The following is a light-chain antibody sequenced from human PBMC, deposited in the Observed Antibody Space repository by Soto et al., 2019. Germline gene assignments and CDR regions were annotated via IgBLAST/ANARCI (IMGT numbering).Light chain of an antibody. V-gene: IGKV3-11*01. J-gene: IGKJ1*01. Sequence: EIVLTQSPATLSLSPGERATLSCRASQSVSSYLAWDQQKPGQAPRLLIYDASNRATGIPARFSGSGSGTDFTLTIRSLEPEDFAVYYCQQRSNWSGTFGQGTKVEIK. CDR1: QSVSSY. CDR3: QQRSNWSGT. CDR2: DAS.